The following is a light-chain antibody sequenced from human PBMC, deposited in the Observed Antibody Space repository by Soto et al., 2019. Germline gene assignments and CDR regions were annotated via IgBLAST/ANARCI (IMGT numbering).Light chain of an antibody. CDR3: QQPKIFPRT. J-gene: IGKJ5*01. V-gene: IGKV1-12*01. Sequence: DIQMTQSPSSVSASVGDRVTITCQSSHGINRWLAWYQQKPGKAPTLLIYDASSLQNGVPSRFIGSGAGTDFTLTISSLQHQDFATYYCQQPKIFPRTFGQGTRLEI. CDR1: HGINRW. CDR2: DAS.